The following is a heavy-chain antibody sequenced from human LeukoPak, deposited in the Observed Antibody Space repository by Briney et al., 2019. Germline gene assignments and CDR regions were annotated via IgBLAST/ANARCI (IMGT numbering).Heavy chain of an antibody. D-gene: IGHD5-12*01. J-gene: IGHJ5*02. Sequence: GGSLRLSCAASGFTFSIYWMSWVRQAPGKGLEWVAVISNDGSNKLYTDSVKGRFTTSRDNSKNTLYLQMNSLRAEDTAVYYCARSDVDMAAWGQGTLVTVSS. CDR2: ISNDGSNK. CDR1: GFTFSIYW. V-gene: IGHV3-30*03. CDR3: ARSDVDMAA.